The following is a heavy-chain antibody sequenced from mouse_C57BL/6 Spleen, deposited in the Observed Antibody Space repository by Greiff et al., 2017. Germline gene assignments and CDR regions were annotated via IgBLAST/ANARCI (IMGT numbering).Heavy chain of an antibody. CDR2: ISSGSSTI. CDR3: ARRALVANYYAMDY. V-gene: IGHV5-17*01. J-gene: IGHJ4*01. D-gene: IGHD1-1*01. CDR1: GFTFSDYG. Sequence: EVHLVESGGGLVKPGGSLKLSCAASGFTFSDYGMHWVRQAPEKGLEWVAYISSGSSTIYYADTVKGGFTISRDNAKNTRFLQMTILRSEDTAMYYCARRALVANYYAMDYWGQGTSGTVSS.